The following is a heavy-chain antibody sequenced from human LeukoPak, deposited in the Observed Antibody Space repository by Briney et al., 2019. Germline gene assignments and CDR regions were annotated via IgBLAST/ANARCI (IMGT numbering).Heavy chain of an antibody. J-gene: IGHJ4*02. Sequence: PSETLSLTCAVYGGSFSGYYWSWIRQPLGKGLEWIGEINHSGSTNYNPSLKSRVTISVDTSKNQFSLKLSSVTAADTAVYYCARDGGPYYYDSSGYYGSHPQDYWGQGTLVTVSS. D-gene: IGHD3-22*01. CDR2: INHSGST. V-gene: IGHV4-34*01. CDR3: ARDGGPYYYDSSGYYGSHPQDY. CDR1: GGSFSGYY.